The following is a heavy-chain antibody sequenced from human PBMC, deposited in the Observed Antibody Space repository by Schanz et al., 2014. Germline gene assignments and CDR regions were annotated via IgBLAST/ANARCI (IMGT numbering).Heavy chain of an antibody. J-gene: IGHJ5*02. V-gene: IGHV1-18*01. Sequence: VQSVHSGTEVQKLGASVKVSCQTSGYTFTAYGINWVRQAPGQGLEWMGWISAYNGNTNYAQKLQGRVTMTTDTSANTAYMELRSLRSDDTAHYYCVRVPSRDVSFDLWGEGTLVTVSS. CDR2: ISAYNGNT. D-gene: IGHD3-16*01. CDR3: VRVPSRDVSFDL. CDR1: GYTFTAYG.